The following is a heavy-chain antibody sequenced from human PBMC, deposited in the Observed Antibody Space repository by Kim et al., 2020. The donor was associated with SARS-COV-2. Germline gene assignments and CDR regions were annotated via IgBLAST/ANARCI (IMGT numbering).Heavy chain of an antibody. CDR1: GFSFGDFA. Sequence: GGSLRLSCAASGFSFGDFAMHWVRQAPGKGLEWVSGITWNSGNIGYADSVKGRFSISRDNARNSLYLHMTSLRAEDTALYYCAKGNYYGSGSYIYYVDF. V-gene: IGHV3-9*01. D-gene: IGHD3-10*01. CDR2: ITWNSGNI. CDR3: AKGNYYGSGSYIYYVDF. J-gene: IGHJ6*03.